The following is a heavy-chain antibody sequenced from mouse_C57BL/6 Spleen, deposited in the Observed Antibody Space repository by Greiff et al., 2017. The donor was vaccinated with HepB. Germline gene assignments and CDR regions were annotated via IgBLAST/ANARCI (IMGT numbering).Heavy chain of an antibody. Sequence: VQLQQSGAELARPGASVKLSCKASGYTFTSYGISWVKQSTGQGLEWIGEIYPRSGNTYYNEKFKGKATLTADKSSSTAYMELRSLTSEDSAVYFCARTAYEDDDNYYAMDYWGQGTSVTVSS. CDR2: IYPRSGNT. V-gene: IGHV1-81*01. CDR3: ARTAYEDDDNYYAMDY. D-gene: IGHD2-4*01. CDR1: GYTFTSYG. J-gene: IGHJ4*01.